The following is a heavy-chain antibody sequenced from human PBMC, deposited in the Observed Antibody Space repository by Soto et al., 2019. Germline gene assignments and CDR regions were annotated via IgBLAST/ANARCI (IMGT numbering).Heavy chain of an antibody. D-gene: IGHD3-3*01. Sequence: LALTCTVSGGSISSYYWSWIRQPAGKGLEWIGRIYTSGSTNYNPSLKSRVTMSVDTSKNQFSLKLSSVTAADTAVYYCARDKTYYDFWSGQSIDSYYYGMDVWGQGTTVTVSS. CDR2: IYTSGST. V-gene: IGHV4-4*07. CDR3: ARDKTYYDFWSGQSIDSYYYGMDV. J-gene: IGHJ6*02. CDR1: GGSISSYY.